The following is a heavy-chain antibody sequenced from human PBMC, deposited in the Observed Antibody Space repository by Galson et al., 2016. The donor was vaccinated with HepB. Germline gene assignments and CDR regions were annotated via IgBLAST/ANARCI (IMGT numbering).Heavy chain of an antibody. CDR2: IYPGDSDT. V-gene: IGHV5-51*01. J-gene: IGHJ3*02. Sequence: QSGAEVKKPGESLKISCEGSGYSFNTYWIGWVRQMSGKGLEWMGIIYPGDSDTRYSPSFQGQVTISADKSITTAYLQWSSLKASDSATYYCARRLGQNDPFETGGPGTMVTVSS. CDR3: ARRLGQNDPFET. D-gene: IGHD3-10*01. CDR1: GYSFNTYW.